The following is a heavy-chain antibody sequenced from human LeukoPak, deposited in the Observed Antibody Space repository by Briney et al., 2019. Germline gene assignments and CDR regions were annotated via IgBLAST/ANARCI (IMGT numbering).Heavy chain of an antibody. Sequence: PGGSLRLSCAASGFTFSSYEMNWVRQAPGKGLGWGSYISSGGGTMFYADSVKGRFTISRDNAKNSLYLQIYSLRAEDTANYYCARGGSTYSRRYFDYWGQGTLVTVSS. CDR1: GFTFSSYE. V-gene: IGHV3-48*03. J-gene: IGHJ4*02. D-gene: IGHD2-15*01. CDR2: ISSGGGTM. CDR3: ARGGSTYSRRYFDY.